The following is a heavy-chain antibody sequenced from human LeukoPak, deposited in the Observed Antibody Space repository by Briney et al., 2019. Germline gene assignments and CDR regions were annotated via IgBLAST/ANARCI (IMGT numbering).Heavy chain of an antibody. Sequence: SETLSLTYTVSGGSISSYYWSWIRQPPGKGLEWIGYIYYSGSTNYNPHLKSRVSISVDTSKSQFSLKLRSVTAADTAVYYSAGGAGYSSSRGQGTLVTVYS. J-gene: IGHJ4*02. CDR3: AGGAGYSSS. CDR1: GGSISSYY. V-gene: IGHV4-59*01. D-gene: IGHD6-13*01. CDR2: IYYSGST.